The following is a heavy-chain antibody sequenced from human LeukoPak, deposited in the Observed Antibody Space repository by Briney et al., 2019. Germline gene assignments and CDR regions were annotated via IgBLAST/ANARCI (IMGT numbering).Heavy chain of an antibody. J-gene: IGHJ4*02. D-gene: IGHD3-22*01. Sequence: PGGSLRLSCAASGFTFSSYSMIWVRQAPGKGLEWVPYISSSSSTIYYADSVKGRFTISRDNAKNSLYLQMNSLRDEDTAVYYCARDYYGSSGYYLDYWGQGTLVTVSS. CDR1: GFTFSSYS. CDR2: ISSSSSTI. V-gene: IGHV3-48*02. CDR3: ARDYYGSSGYYLDY.